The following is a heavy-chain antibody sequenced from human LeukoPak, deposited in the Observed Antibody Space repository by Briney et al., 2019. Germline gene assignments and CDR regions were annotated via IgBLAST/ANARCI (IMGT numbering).Heavy chain of an antibody. CDR1: GFTVSSNY. V-gene: IGHV3-53*01. D-gene: IGHD6-13*01. CDR3: ARARAGIAAAGFPNDY. Sequence: GGSLRLSCAASGFTVSSNYMSWVRQAPGKGLEWVSVIYSGGSTYYADSVKGRFTISRDNSKNTLYLQMNSLRAEDTAVYYCARARAGIAAAGFPNDYWGQGTLVTVSS. J-gene: IGHJ4*02. CDR2: IYSGGST.